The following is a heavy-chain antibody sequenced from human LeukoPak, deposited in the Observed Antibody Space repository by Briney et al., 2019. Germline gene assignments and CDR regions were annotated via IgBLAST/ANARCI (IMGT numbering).Heavy chain of an antibody. J-gene: IGHJ5*02. D-gene: IGHD3-16*01. CDR1: GGSISSYY. CDR3: AREFRQEIGGWFDP. V-gene: IGHV4-59*01. CDR2: IYYSGST. Sequence: PSETLSLTCTVSGGSISSYYWSWIRQPPGKGLEWIGYIYYSGSTNYNPSLKSRVTISVDTSKNQFSLKLSSVTAADTAVYYCAREFRQEIGGWFDPWGQGTLVTVSS.